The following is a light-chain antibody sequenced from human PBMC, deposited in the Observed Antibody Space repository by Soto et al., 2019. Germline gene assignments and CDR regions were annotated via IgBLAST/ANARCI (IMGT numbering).Light chain of an antibody. J-gene: IGLJ1*01. CDR3: CSYAGSYTFGV. CDR2: DVS. CDR1: SSDVGGYNY. V-gene: IGLV2-11*01. Sequence: QSALTQPRSVSGSPGQSVIISCTGTSSDVGGYNYVSWYQQHPGKAPKLMIYDVSKRPSGVPDRFSGSKSGNTASLTISGLQAEDEADYYCCSYAGSYTFGVFGTGTKVTVL.